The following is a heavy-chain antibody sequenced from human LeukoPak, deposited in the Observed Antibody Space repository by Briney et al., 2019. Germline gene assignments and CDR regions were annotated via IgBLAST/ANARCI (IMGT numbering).Heavy chain of an antibody. J-gene: IGHJ4*02. CDR3: ARSPYDYVWGSYRYWYFDY. CDR2: VNPSGGST. D-gene: IGHD3-16*02. CDR1: GYTFTSYY. V-gene: IGHV1-46*01. Sequence: ASVKVSCKASGYTFTSYYMHWVRQAPGQGLEWMGIVNPSGGSTSYAQKFQGRVTMTRDMSTSTVYMELSSLRSEDTAVYYCARSPYDYVWGSYRYWYFDYWGQGTLVTVSS.